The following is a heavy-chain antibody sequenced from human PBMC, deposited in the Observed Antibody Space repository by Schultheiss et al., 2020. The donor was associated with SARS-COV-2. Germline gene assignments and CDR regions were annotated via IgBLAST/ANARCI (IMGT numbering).Heavy chain of an antibody. CDR3: AKAPCSGGSCYYLGFDY. Sequence: GESLKISCAASGFTVSSNYMSWVRQAPGKGLEWVSVIYSGGSTYYADSVKGRFTISRDNSKNTLYLQMNSLRAEDTAVYYCAKAPCSGGSCYYLGFDYWGQGTLVTVSS. J-gene: IGHJ4*02. CDR2: IYSGGST. CDR1: GFTVSSNY. V-gene: IGHV3-66*01. D-gene: IGHD2-15*01.